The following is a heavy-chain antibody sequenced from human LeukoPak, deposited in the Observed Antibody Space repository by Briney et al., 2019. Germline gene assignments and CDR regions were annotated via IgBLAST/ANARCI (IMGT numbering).Heavy chain of an antibody. CDR3: ARNRRTLKTDYYHYGMDV. J-gene: IGHJ6*02. D-gene: IGHD1-14*01. CDR1: GVTFSSYA. CDR2: ISGSGGNT. Sequence: GGSLGLSCVASGVTFSSYAMSWGRDSPGKGLECVSAISGSGGNTYSADSVKGRCTISRDNSKKTLFLQMNSLRAEDTGIYHCARNRRTLKTDYYHYGMDVWGQGTTVTVSS. V-gene: IGHV3-23*01.